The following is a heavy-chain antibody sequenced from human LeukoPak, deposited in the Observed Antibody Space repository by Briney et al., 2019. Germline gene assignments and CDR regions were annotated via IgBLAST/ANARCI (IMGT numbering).Heavy chain of an antibody. V-gene: IGHV3-74*01. CDR2: INSDGRTT. CDR1: GFTFSRHW. J-gene: IGHJ4*02. Sequence: PGGSLRLSCAASGFTFSRHWMHWVRQAPGKGLVWVSRINSDGRTTGYADSVKGRFTISRDNAKNTLYLQMNGLRAEDTAVYYCVKGSSYYYDSSGYRLDYWGQGTLVTVSS. CDR3: VKGSSYYYDSSGYRLDY. D-gene: IGHD3-22*01.